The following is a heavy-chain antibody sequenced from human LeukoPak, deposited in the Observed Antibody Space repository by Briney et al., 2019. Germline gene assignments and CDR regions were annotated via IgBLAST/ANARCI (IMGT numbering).Heavy chain of an antibody. J-gene: IGHJ4*02. CDR3: ARDFWSGSYYFDY. Sequence: PSETLSLTCAVYGGSFSGYYWSWIRQPPGRGLEWIGEINHSGSTNYNPSLKSRVTISVDTSKNQFSLKLSSVTAADTAVYYCARDFWSGSYYFDYWGQGTLVTVSS. V-gene: IGHV4-34*01. D-gene: IGHD3-3*01. CDR1: GGSFSGYY. CDR2: INHSGST.